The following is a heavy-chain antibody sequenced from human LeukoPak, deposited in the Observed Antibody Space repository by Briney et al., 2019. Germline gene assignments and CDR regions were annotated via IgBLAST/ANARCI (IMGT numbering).Heavy chain of an antibody. CDR2: IYYSGST. CDR1: GGSISSYY. Sequence: SETLSLTCTVSGGSISSYYWSWIRQPPGKGLEWIGYIYYSGSTNYNPSLKSRVTISVDTSKNQFSLKLSSVTAADTAVYYCARGNGDYLWWYFDLWGRGTLVTVSS. CDR3: ARGNGDYLWWYFDL. V-gene: IGHV4-59*01. J-gene: IGHJ2*01. D-gene: IGHD4-17*01.